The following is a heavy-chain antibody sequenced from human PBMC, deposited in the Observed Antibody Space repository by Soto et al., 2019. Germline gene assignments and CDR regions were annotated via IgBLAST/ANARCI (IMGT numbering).Heavy chain of an antibody. Sequence: PGGSLRLSCAASGFTVSRNYMSWVRQAPGKGLEWVSVIYSGGSTYYADSVKGRFTISRDNSKNTLYLQMNSLRAEDTAVYYCARSSESPWFGESYFDYWGQGTLVTVSS. CDR3: ARSSESPWFGESYFDY. CDR2: IYSGGST. D-gene: IGHD3-10*01. J-gene: IGHJ4*02. V-gene: IGHV3-53*01. CDR1: GFTVSRNY.